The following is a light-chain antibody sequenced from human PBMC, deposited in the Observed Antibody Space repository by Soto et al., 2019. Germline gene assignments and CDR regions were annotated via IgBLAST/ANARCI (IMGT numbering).Light chain of an antibody. J-gene: IGKJ4*01. Sequence: EIVMTQSPATLSVPPGGRATLSCRASQSVSSYLAWYQQKPGQAPRLLIYDASNRATGIPARFSGSGSGTDFTLTISSLEPEDFAVYYCQQRSNWLTFGGGTKVDI. CDR1: QSVSSY. CDR2: DAS. V-gene: IGKV3-11*01. CDR3: QQRSNWLT.